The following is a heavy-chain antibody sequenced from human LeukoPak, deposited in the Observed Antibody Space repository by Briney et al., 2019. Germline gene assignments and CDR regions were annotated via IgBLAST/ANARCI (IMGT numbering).Heavy chain of an antibody. D-gene: IGHD3-9*01. Sequence: ASVKVSCKASGCTFTSYAMHWVRQAPGQRLEWMGWINAGNGDTKYSQKFQGRVTITRDTSASTAYMELSSLRSEDTAVYYCARGRYFDWLDYYYGMDVWGKGTTVTVSS. J-gene: IGHJ6*04. V-gene: IGHV1-3*01. CDR3: ARGRYFDWLDYYYGMDV. CDR2: INAGNGDT. CDR1: GCTFTSYA.